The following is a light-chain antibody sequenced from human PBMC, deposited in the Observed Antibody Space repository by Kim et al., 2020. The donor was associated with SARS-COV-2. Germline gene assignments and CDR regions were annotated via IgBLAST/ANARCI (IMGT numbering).Light chain of an antibody. CDR2: DAS. V-gene: IGKV1-5*01. CDR1: QNINGW. CDR3: QQYKTYWT. Sequence: AASVGDRGTITCRASQNINGWLAWYQQKPGKAPKLLLYDASSLKSGVPSRFSGSESGTEFTLTITSLQPDDFATYYCQQYKTYWTFGQGTKVDIK. J-gene: IGKJ1*01.